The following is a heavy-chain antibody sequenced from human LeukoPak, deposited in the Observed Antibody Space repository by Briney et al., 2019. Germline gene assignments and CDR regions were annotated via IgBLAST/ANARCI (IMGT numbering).Heavy chain of an antibody. V-gene: IGHV3-7*01. CDR1: GFTFSSYG. CDR2: IKQGGSEN. CDR3: VRGPHYGAYTDYFDY. Sequence: GGSLRLSCAASGFTFSSYGMSWVRQAPGKGLEWVATIKQGGSENYYVDSVKGRFAISRDDANNSLYLQMNGLRVEDTALYYCVRGPHYGAYTDYFDYWGQGTLVTVSS. J-gene: IGHJ4*01. D-gene: IGHD4-17*01.